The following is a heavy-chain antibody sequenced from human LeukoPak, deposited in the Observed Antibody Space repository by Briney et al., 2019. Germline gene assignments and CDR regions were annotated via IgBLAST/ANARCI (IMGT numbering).Heavy chain of an antibody. CDR3: AKDLGLGWSGSGSGY. J-gene: IGHJ4*02. CDR2: ISGSGGST. Sequence: GGSLRLSCAASGFTFSSYAMSWVRQAPGKGLEWVSAISGSGGSTYYADSVKGRFTISRDNSKNTLYLQMNSLRAEDTAVYYCAKDLGLGWSGSGSGYWGQGTLVTVSS. V-gene: IGHV3-23*01. CDR1: GFTFSSYA. D-gene: IGHD3-3*01.